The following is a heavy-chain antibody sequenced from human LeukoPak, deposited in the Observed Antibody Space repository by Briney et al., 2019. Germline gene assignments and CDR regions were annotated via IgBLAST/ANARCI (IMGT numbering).Heavy chain of an antibody. CDR1: GGSISSYY. V-gene: IGHV4-59*01. D-gene: IGHD4-11*01. J-gene: IGHJ5*02. CDR2: IYYSGST. Sequence: SETLSLTCTVSGGSISSYYWSWIRQPPGKGLEWIGCIYYSGSTNYNPSLKSRVTISVDTSKNQFSLKLSSVTAADTAVYYCARVIPDTVTTGWFDPWGQGTLVTVSS. CDR3: ARVIPDTVTTGWFDP.